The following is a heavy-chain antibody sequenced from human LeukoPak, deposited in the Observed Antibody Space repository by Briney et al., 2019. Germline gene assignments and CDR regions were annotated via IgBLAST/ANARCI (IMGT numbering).Heavy chain of an antibody. CDR3: ARILYSGYDYGDDY. D-gene: IGHD5-12*01. J-gene: IGHJ4*02. CDR2: ISPSGGST. V-gene: IGHV1-46*01. Sequence: ASVKVSCKAFGYTFTGYWMHWVRQAPGQGPEWMGVISPSGGSTIYAQKFKGRVTLTRDMSTSTDYLELSSLRSEDTAVYYCARILYSGYDYGDDYWGQGTLVTVSS. CDR1: GYTFTGYW.